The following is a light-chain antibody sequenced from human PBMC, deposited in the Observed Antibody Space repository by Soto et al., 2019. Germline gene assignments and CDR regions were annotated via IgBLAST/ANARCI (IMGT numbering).Light chain of an antibody. J-gene: IGLJ2*01. V-gene: IGLV2-14*01. CDR2: DVS. Sequence: QSALTQPASVSGSPGQLITISCTGTSSDVGGYNYVSWYQQHPGKAPKLMIYDVSNRPSGVSNRFSGSKSGNTASLTISGLQAEDEADYYCSSYTSSPHVVFGGGTKLTVL. CDR3: SSYTSSPHVV. CDR1: SSDVGGYNY.